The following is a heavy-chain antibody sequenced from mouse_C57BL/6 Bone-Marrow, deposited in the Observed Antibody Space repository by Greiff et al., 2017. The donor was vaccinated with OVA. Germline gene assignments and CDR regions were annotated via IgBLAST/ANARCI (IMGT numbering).Heavy chain of an antibody. CDR3: ARWDDYPSYWYFDV. CDR1: GYSFTGYY. CDR2: INPSTGGT. V-gene: IGHV1-42*01. J-gene: IGHJ1*03. Sequence: EVQLQESGPELVKPGASVKISCKASGYSFTGYYMNWVKQSPEKSLEWIGEINPSTGGTTYNQKFKAKATLTVDKSSSTAYMQLKSLTSEDSAVYYCARWDDYPSYWYFDVWGTGTTVTVSS. D-gene: IGHD2-4*01.